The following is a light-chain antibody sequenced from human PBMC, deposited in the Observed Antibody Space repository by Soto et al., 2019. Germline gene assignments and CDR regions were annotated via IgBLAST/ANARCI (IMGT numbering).Light chain of an antibody. CDR1: QSISSW. Sequence: MQISEAPSSLTASVGDRVTITCRASQSISSWLAWYQKKPGKAPKLLIYDASSLESGVPSRFSGSGSGTEFTLTISSLQPEDFATYYCQQYNSYPITFGQGTRLDIK. CDR3: QQYNSYPIT. V-gene: IGKV1-5*01. J-gene: IGKJ5*01. CDR2: DAS.